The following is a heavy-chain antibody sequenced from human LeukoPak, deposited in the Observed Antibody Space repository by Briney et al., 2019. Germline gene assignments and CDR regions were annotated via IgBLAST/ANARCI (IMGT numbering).Heavy chain of an antibody. Sequence: PSETLSLTCTVSGASISSHYWSWIRQSPGKGLEWIGYISYSGITNYNPSLKSRVTISVDTSKNHFSLRLSSVTAAATAVYYCARDGYNSGYFDYWGQGTLVTVSS. CDR3: ARDGYNSGYFDY. J-gene: IGHJ4*02. V-gene: IGHV4-59*11. CDR1: GASISSHY. CDR2: ISYSGIT. D-gene: IGHD5-24*01.